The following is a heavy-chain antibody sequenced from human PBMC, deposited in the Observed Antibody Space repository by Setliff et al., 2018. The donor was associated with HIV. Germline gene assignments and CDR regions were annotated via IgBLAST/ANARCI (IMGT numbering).Heavy chain of an antibody. CDR2: IVGGASST. V-gene: IGHV3-23*01. D-gene: IGHD6-19*01. J-gene: IGHJ4*02. CDR1: GFTFINYA. Sequence: GGSLRLSCVASGFTFINYAMSWVRQAPGKGLEWVSAIVGGASSTVYADSVKGRFTISRDNSKNTLYLQMNSLRPEDTAIYYCAKLAPSYSSGKDDFWGQGTLVTVSA. CDR3: AKLAPSYSSGKDDF.